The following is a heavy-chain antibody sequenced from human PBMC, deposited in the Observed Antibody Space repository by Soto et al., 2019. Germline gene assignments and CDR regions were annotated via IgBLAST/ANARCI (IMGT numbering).Heavy chain of an antibody. CDR2: ISGSGGST. D-gene: IGHD3-10*01. CDR1: GFTFSTYA. CDR3: AKGAHTIGYYFDY. Sequence: GGSLRLSCAASGFTFSTYAMSWVRQSPGKGLEWVSGISGSGGSTYYADSVKGRFTISRDNSKNTLYLQMNSLRAEDTAVYYCAKGAHTIGYYFDYWGQGTLVTVSS. V-gene: IGHV3-23*01. J-gene: IGHJ4*02.